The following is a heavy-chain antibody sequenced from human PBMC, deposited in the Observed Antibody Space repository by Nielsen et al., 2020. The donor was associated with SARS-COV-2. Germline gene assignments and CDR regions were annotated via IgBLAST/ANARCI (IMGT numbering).Heavy chain of an antibody. Sequence: GESLKISCAASGFTFSSYEMNWVRQAPGKGLEWVSYISSSGSTIYYADSVKGRFTISRDNAKNSLYLQMNSLRAVDTAVYYCARGGRWQQLVYNWFDPWGQGTLVTVSS. D-gene: IGHD6-13*01. CDR3: ARGGRWQQLVYNWFDP. V-gene: IGHV3-48*03. J-gene: IGHJ5*02. CDR2: ISSSGSTI. CDR1: GFTFSSYE.